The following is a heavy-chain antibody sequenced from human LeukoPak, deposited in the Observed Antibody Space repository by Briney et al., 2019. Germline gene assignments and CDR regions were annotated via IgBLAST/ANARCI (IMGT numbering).Heavy chain of an antibody. Sequence: GGSLRLSCAASGFTFSNYAMRWVRQAPGKGLEWVSGISGSGDSTYYADSVKGRFTISRDNAKNSLYLQMNSLRAEDTAVYYCAREDGSLDYFDYWGQGTLVTVSS. CDR2: ISGSGDST. V-gene: IGHV3-23*01. CDR1: GFTFSNYA. J-gene: IGHJ4*02. CDR3: AREDGSLDYFDY.